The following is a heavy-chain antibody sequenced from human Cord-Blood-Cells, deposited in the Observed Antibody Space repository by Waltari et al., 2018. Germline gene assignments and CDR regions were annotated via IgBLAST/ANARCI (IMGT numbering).Heavy chain of an antibody. Sequence: QVQLVESGGGVVQPGRSLRLSCAASGFTFSSYGMHWVRQAPGKGLEVVSVRWYDGSNKYDANSVKGRVTISRDNSKNTLYLQMNSLRAEDTAVYYCARDRIAAAGTMDYWGQGTLVTVSS. D-gene: IGHD6-13*01. CDR3: ARDRIAAAGTMDY. CDR2: RWYDGSNK. CDR1: GFTFSSYG. J-gene: IGHJ4*02. V-gene: IGHV3-33*01.